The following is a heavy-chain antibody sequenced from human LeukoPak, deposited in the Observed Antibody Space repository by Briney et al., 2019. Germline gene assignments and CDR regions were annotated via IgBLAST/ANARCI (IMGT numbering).Heavy chain of an antibody. V-gene: IGHV3-23*01. CDR1: GFTFSSCA. CDR3: AKVYAGYYNMDV. J-gene: IGHJ6*02. CDR2: ISPSGGST. Sequence: GGSLRLSCAAAGFTFSSCAMRWVRQAPGKGLEWVSSISPSGGSTYYADSVEGRFTISRDNSKNTLYLQMNGLRAEDTAVYYCAKVYAGYYNMDVWGQGTTVTVSS. D-gene: IGHD2-8*01.